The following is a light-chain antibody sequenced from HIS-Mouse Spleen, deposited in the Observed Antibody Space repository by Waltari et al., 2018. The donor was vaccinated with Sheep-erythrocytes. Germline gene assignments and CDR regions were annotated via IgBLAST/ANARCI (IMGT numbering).Light chain of an antibody. J-gene: IGLJ3*02. CDR3: QTWGTGIPWV. Sequence: QLVLTQSPSASASLGASVKLTCTLSSGHSSYAIAWHQQQPEKGPRSLMKLNRDGSHSKGDGVPDRFSGSSSGAERYLTISSLQSEDEADYYCQTWGTGIPWVFGGGTKLTVL. CDR1: SGHSSYA. V-gene: IGLV4-69*01. CDR2: LNRDGSH.